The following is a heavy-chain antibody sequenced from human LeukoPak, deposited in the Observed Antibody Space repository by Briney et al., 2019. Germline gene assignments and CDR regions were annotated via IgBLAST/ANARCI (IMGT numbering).Heavy chain of an antibody. Sequence: PGGSLRLSCAASGFTFSSYAMSWVRQAPGKGLEWVSVISDSGGSTYYADFVKGRFTISRDNSKNTLYLQMNSLRAEDTAVYYCATNYKLHDSWGQGTLVTVSS. V-gene: IGHV3-23*01. CDR1: GFTFSSYA. CDR3: ATNYKLHDS. CDR2: ISDSGGST. D-gene: IGHD3-10*01. J-gene: IGHJ4*02.